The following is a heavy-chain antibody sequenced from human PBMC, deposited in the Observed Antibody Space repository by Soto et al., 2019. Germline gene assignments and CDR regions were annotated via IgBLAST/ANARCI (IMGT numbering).Heavy chain of an antibody. CDR2: ISGSGGST. J-gene: IGHJ4*02. V-gene: IGHV3-23*01. CDR1: GFTFSSYA. CDR3: AQNAPNGIVGAQFDY. Sequence: GGSLILSCAASGFTFSSYAMSWVRQAPGKGLEWVSAISGSGGSTYYADSVKGRFTISRDNSKNTLYLQMNSLRAEDTAVYYCAQNAPNGIVGAQFDYWGQGTLVTVSS. D-gene: IGHD1-26*01.